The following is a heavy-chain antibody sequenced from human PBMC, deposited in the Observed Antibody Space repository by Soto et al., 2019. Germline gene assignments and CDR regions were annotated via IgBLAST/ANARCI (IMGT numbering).Heavy chain of an antibody. CDR3: ARAGGYDFFLDY. CDR2: INPNSGGT. Sequence: EASVKVSCKASGYTFTGYYMHWVRQAPGQGLEWMGWINPNSGGTNYAQKFQGWVTMTRDTSISTAYMELSRLRSDDTAVYYCARAGGYDFFLDYWGRGTLVIVSS. CDR1: GYTFTGYY. D-gene: IGHD5-12*01. V-gene: IGHV1-2*04. J-gene: IGHJ4*02.